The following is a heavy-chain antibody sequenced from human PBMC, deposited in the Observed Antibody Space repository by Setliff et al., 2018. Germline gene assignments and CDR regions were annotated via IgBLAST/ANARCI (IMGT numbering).Heavy chain of an antibody. V-gene: IGHV3-30-3*01. CDR3: ARDVLTGEFRFRNSFDI. Sequence: SCKASGATLSGVVFSWVRQAPGHGLEWMAVIGGDGVTTYYADAVKGRSTISRDNSRNTLSLQLNSLRPDDTAIYHCARDVLTGEFRFRNSFDIWGPGTMVTVSS. J-gene: IGHJ3*02. D-gene: IGHD7-27*01. CDR2: IGGDGVTT. CDR1: GATLSGVV.